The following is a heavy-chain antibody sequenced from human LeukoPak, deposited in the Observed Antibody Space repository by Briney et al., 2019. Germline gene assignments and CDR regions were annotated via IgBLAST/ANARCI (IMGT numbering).Heavy chain of an antibody. CDR3: ARLGPYRKRSGFFGWFDP. V-gene: IGHV4-34*01. J-gene: IGHJ5*02. Sequence: SETLSLTCAVYGGSFSGYYWSWIRQPPGKGLEWIGEINHSGSTNYNPSLKSRVTISVDTSKKQFSLKLSSVTAADTAVYYCARLGPYRKRSGFFGWFDPWGQGTLVTVSS. D-gene: IGHD3-22*01. CDR2: INHSGST. CDR1: GGSFSGYY.